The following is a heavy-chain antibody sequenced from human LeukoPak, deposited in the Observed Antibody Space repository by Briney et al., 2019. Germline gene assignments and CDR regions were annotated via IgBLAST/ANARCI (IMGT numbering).Heavy chain of an antibody. CDR3: AKDGTSFGRDGYSCDY. CDR2: IRYDGSNK. D-gene: IGHD5-24*01. V-gene: IGHV3-30*02. J-gene: IGHJ4*02. Sequence: GGSLRLSCAASGFTFSSYGTHWVRQAPGKGLEWVAFIRYDGSNKYYADSVKGRFTISRDNSKNTLYLQMNSLRAEDTAVYYCAKDGTSFGRDGYSCDYWGQGTLVTVSS. CDR1: GFTFSSYG.